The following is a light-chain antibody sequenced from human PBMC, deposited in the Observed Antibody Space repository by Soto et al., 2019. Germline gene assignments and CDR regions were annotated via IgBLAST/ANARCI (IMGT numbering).Light chain of an antibody. CDR1: RRISSW. V-gene: IGKV1-5*01. CDR3: QQYNGYPWT. Sequence: DIQMTQSPSTLSASVGDRVTLTCRASRRISSWLAWYQQQPGKAPKLLVYDASTLQSGVPSRFSGNVSGTEFTLTISRLQPEDLATYFRQQYNGYPWTFGQGTRVGIK. J-gene: IGKJ1*01. CDR2: DAS.